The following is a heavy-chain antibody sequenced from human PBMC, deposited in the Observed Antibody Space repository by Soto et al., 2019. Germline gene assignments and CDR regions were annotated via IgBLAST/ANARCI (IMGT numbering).Heavy chain of an antibody. CDR3: ARALGYCISTSCLHGMDV. J-gene: IGHJ6*02. CDR1: GGTFSSYA. Sequence: QVQLVQSGAEVKKPGSSVKVSCKASGGTFSSYAISWVRQAPGQGLEWMGGIIPIFGTANYEQKFQGRVTITADESTRTAYMELSSLRSEDTAVYYCARALGYCISTSCLHGMDVWGQGTTVTVSS. V-gene: IGHV1-69*12. D-gene: IGHD2-2*01. CDR2: IIPIFGTA.